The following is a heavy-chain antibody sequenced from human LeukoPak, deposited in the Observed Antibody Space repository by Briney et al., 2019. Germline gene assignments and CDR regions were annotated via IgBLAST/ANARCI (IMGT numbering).Heavy chain of an antibody. CDR2: IYPGDSDT. J-gene: IGHJ5*02. Sequence: GGSLTLSCKGSGYSFTSYWIGWVRQMPGKGLEWMGIIYPGDSDTRYSPSFQGQVTISADKSISTAYLQWSSLQASDTAMYYCARATMVRGVIDWFDPWGQGTLVTVSS. D-gene: IGHD3-10*01. CDR3: ARATMVRGVIDWFDP. V-gene: IGHV5-51*01. CDR1: GYSFTSYW.